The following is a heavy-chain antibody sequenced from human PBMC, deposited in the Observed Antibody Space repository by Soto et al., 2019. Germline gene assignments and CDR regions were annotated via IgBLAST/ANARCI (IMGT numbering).Heavy chain of an antibody. D-gene: IGHD5-12*01. CDR2: ISAYNGNT. CDR1: GYTFTSYG. J-gene: IGHJ4*02. V-gene: IGHV1-18*01. Sequence: ASVKVSCKASGYTFTSYGISWVRQAPGQGLEWMGWISAYNGNTNYAQKLQGRVTMTTDTSTSTAYMELRSLRSDDTAVYYCARGKEDGYNIRGGEGSFDYWGQGTLVTVSS. CDR3: ARGKEDGYNIRGGEGSFDY.